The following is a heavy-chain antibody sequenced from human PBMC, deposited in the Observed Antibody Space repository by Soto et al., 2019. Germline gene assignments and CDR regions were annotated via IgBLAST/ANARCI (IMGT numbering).Heavy chain of an antibody. CDR3: ARDQSIAARISSAGGMDV. J-gene: IGHJ6*02. D-gene: IGHD6-6*01. V-gene: IGHV1-3*01. CDR1: GYTFTSYA. Sequence: ASVKVSCKASGYTFTSYAMHWVRQAPGQRLEWMGWINAGNGNTKYSQKFQGRVTITRDTSASTAYMELSSLRSEDTAVYYCARDQSIAARISSAGGMDVWGQGTTVTVSS. CDR2: INAGNGNT.